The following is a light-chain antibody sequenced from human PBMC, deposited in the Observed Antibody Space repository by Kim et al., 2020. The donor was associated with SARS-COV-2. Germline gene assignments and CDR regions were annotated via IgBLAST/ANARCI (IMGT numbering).Light chain of an antibody. CDR2: NEN. Sequence: ALGQNVRITCQGDSLRIFYASWYQQRPGQAPVLVIYNENNRPSGIPDRFSGSSSGNTASLTITGAQAEDEADYYCYSRDTSGNSFFFGTGTKSPS. CDR3: YSRDTSGNSFF. CDR1: SLRIFY. J-gene: IGLJ1*01. V-gene: IGLV3-19*01.